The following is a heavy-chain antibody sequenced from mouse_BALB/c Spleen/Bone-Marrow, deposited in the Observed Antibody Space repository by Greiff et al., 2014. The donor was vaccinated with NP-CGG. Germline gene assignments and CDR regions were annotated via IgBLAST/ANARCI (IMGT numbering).Heavy chain of an antibody. CDR2: IYPGDGDT. CDR1: GYAFSSYW. J-gene: IGHJ2*01. Sequence: QVQLQQPGAELVRPGSSVKISCKASGYAFSSYWMNWVKQRPGQGLEWIGQIYPGDGDTNYNGKFKGKATLTADKSSSTAYMQLSSLTPEDSAVYFCARDYYGSRYYFDYWGQGTTLTVSS. V-gene: IGHV1-80*01. CDR3: ARDYYGSRYYFDY. D-gene: IGHD1-1*01.